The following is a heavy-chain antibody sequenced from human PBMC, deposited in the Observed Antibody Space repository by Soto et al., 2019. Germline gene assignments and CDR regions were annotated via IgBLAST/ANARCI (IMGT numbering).Heavy chain of an antibody. Sequence: QVQLVESGGGVVQPGTSLRVSCVGSGFTFRSYVIHWVRQAPGKGLEWVALTSYDGSDNYYGDSVRGRFTISRDNSRNTVDLQMDSLRLEDTALYYCARLGTTGGLDVWGQGTLVSVSS. CDR3: ARLGTTGGLDV. V-gene: IGHV3-30*19. CDR2: TSYDGSDN. D-gene: IGHD3-16*01. CDR1: GFTFRSYV. J-gene: IGHJ1*01.